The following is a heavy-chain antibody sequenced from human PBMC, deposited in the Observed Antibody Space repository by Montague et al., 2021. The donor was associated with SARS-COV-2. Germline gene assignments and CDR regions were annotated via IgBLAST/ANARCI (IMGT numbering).Heavy chain of an antibody. CDR2: ISGSGGST. CDR1: GFTFSSYA. D-gene: IGHD3-3*01. J-gene: IGHJ2*01. V-gene: IGHV3-23*01. CDR3: AKGSGGTIFGVVITYWYFDL. Sequence: SLSLSFSASGFTFSSYAMSWVRQAPGKGLEWVSAISGSGGSTYYADSVKGRFTISRDNSKNTLYLQMNSLRAEDTAVYYCAKGSGGTIFGVVITYWYFDLWGRGTLVTVSS.